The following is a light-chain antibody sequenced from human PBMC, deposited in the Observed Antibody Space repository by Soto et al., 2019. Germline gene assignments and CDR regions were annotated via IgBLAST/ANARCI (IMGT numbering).Light chain of an antibody. Sequence: DIQLTQSPSALSASIGDRVSITCRASQTIITSLAWYQQKPGKAPKLLIYDASSLESGVPSRFSGSGSGTDFTLTISSLQPEDFATYHCQQFNTYPTFGGGTKVDIK. J-gene: IGKJ4*01. CDR1: QTIITS. CDR3: QQFNTYPT. CDR2: DAS. V-gene: IGKV1-5*01.